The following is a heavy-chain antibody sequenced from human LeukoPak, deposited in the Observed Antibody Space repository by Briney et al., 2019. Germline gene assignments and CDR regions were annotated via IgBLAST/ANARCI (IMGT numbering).Heavy chain of an antibody. Sequence: GGSLRLSCAASGFIFSSYSMNWVRQAPGKGLEWVSSISSSSSYIYYADSVKGRFTISRDNAKNSLYLQMNSLRAEDTAVYYCARAGTWIQLWLIDYWGQGTLVTVSS. V-gene: IGHV3-21*04. CDR2: ISSSSSYI. D-gene: IGHD5-18*01. J-gene: IGHJ4*02. CDR3: ARAGTWIQLWLIDY. CDR1: GFIFSSYS.